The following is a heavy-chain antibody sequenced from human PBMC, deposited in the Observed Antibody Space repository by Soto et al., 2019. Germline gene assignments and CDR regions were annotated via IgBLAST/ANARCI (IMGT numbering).Heavy chain of an antibody. D-gene: IGHD3-16*01. V-gene: IGHV3-9*01. CDR3: AISQDRGGRTTFIY. CDR1: EFTFDYNA. CDR2: INWKSDI. Sequence: PLRLSSSFSEFTFDYNAMHLIRPAPEKGLEWVSGINWKSDIGYADSVKGRFTISRDNAENSLYLQMNSLRAEDTALYYCAISQDRGGRTTFIYWGQGTQVTVS. J-gene: IGHJ4*02.